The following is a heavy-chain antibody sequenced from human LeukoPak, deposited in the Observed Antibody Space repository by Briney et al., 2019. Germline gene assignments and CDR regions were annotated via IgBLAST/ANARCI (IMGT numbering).Heavy chain of an antibody. CDR1: GGSFSGYY. CDR3: ARGRSNYYGMDV. D-gene: IGHD1-26*01. V-gene: IGHV4-34*01. CDR2: INHSGST. Sequence: SETLSLTCAVYGGSFSGYYWSWIRQPPGKGLEWIGEINHSGSTNYNPSLKSRVTISVDTSKSQFSLKVSSVTAADTAVYYCARGRSNYYGMDVWGQGTTVTVSS. J-gene: IGHJ6*02.